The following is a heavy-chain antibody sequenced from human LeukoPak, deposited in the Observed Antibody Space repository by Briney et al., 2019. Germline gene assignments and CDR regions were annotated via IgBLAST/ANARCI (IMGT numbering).Heavy chain of an antibody. D-gene: IGHD5-18*01. J-gene: IGHJ4*02. CDR1: GGSISSGDYY. V-gene: IGHV4-30-4*08. CDR3: ARAEDTAMVTVDY. Sequence: SQTLSLTCTVSGGSISSGDYYWSWIRQPPGKGLEWIGYIYYSGSTYYNPSLKSRVTISVDTSKNQFSLKLSSVTAADTAVYYCARAEDTAMVTVDYWGQGTLVTVSS. CDR2: IYYSGST.